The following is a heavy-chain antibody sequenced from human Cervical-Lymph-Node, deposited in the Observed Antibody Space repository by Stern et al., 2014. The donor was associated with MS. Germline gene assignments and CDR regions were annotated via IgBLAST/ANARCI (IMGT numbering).Heavy chain of an antibody. J-gene: IGHJ4*02. CDR2: IDWNDEK. Sequence: VTLKESGPALVKPTQTLTLTCNFSGFSLTTSGIRLNWIRQPPGKALEWLARIDWNDEKFYNTSLKTRLTISRDTSHSQVFLTMTNMDPVDTATYYCARIQWSIIDYWGQGILVTVSS. V-gene: IGHV2-70*04. D-gene: IGHD2-15*01. CDR1: GFSLTTSGIR. CDR3: ARIQWSIIDY.